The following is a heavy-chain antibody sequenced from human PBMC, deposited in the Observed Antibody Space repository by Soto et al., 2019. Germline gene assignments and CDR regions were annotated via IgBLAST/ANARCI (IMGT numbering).Heavy chain of an antibody. V-gene: IGHV1-58*01. J-gene: IGHJ4*02. Sequence: QMQLVQSGPEVKKPGTSVKVSCKASGFTFTSSAVQWVRQARGQRLEWIGWIVVGSGNTNYAQKFQERVTITRDMSTSTAYMELSSLRSEDTAVYYCAAATTTITMVRGVIPDYWGQGTLVTVSS. CDR1: GFTFTSSA. D-gene: IGHD3-10*01. CDR2: IVVGSGNT. CDR3: AAATTTITMVRGVIPDY.